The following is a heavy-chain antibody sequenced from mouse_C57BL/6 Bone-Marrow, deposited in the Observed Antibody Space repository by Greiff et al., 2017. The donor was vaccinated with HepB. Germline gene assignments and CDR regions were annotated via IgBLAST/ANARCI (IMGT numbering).Heavy chain of an antibody. J-gene: IGHJ2*01. V-gene: IGHV1-55*01. D-gene: IGHD2-3*01. CDR3: ARAGWLLPYFDY. CDR1: GYTFTSYW. Sequence: VQLQQSGAELVKPGASVKMSCKASGYTFTSYWITWVKQRPGQGLEWMGDIYPGSGNTNYNEKFKSKATLTVDTSSSTAYMQLSSLTSEDSAVYYCARAGWLLPYFDYWGQVTTLTVSS. CDR2: IYPGSGNT.